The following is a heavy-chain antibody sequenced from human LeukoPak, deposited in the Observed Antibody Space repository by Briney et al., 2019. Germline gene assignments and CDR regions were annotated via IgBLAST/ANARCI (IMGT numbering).Heavy chain of an antibody. J-gene: IGHJ4*02. CDR3: AKDSYDTSI. Sequence: PGGSLRLSCAASGFALSSYAMSWVRQAPGKGLEWVSAISDSGTRTFYADSVKGRFTISRDNSKNTLFLQMNSLRAEDTAIYYCAKDSYDTSIWGQGTLVTVSS. D-gene: IGHD3-3*02. CDR2: ISDSGTRT. CDR1: GFALSSYA. V-gene: IGHV3-23*01.